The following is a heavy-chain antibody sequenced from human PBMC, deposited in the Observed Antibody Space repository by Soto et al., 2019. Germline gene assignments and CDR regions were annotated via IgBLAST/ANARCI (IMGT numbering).Heavy chain of an antibody. V-gene: IGHV3-23*01. CDR2: ITGDGRNT. D-gene: IGHD3-16*01. CDR3: AKGRPSLGGTGRGAMDV. Sequence: GGSLRLSCTASGFTFSRFAMSWVRQAPGKGLEWVSGITGDGRNTYYANSMEGRFTVSRDNSKDTLYLQMNSLRADDTAVYYCAKGRPSLGGTGRGAMDVWGQGTTVTVSS. CDR1: GFTFSRFA. J-gene: IGHJ6*02.